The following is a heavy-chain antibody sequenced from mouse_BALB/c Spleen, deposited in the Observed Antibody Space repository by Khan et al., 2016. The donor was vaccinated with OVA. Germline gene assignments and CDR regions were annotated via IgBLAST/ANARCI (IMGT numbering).Heavy chain of an antibody. CDR3: ARVLNYSGSWFAY. CDR2: INTSTGEP. Sequence: QIQLVQSGPELKKPGETVKISCKASGYTFTNFGMNWVKQAPGKALKWMGWINTSTGEPTYADDFKGRFAFSLETSASTAYLQINNLKNEDMATYFCARVLNYSGSWFAYWGQGTLVTVSA. CDR1: GYTFTNFG. D-gene: IGHD1-1*01. V-gene: IGHV9-1*02. J-gene: IGHJ3*01.